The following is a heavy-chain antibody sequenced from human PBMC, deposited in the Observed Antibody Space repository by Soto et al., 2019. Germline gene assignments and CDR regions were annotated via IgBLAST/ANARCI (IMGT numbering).Heavy chain of an antibody. D-gene: IGHD5-18*01. J-gene: IGHJ5*02. CDR2: IIPIFGTA. V-gene: IGHV1-69*01. CDR3: SRELPSSSSDP. Sequence: QVQLVQSGAEVKKPGSSVKVSCKASGGTFSSYAITWVRQAPGQGLEWMGGIIPIFGTANYAQKLQGRVKITADESLTTAYMELSSVRSEDTAVYYCSRELPSSSSDPWGQGTLVTVYS. CDR1: GGTFSSYA.